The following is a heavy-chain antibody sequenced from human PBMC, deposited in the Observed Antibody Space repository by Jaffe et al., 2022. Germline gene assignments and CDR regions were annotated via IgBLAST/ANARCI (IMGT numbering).Heavy chain of an antibody. CDR2: IYHSGST. CDR3: ARVGTVRGGILDY. V-gene: IGHV4-38-2*01. J-gene: IGHJ4*02. CDR1: GYSISSGYY. D-gene: IGHD3-10*01. Sequence: QVQLQESGPGLVKPSETLSLTCAVSGYSISSGYYWGWIRQPPGKGLEWIGSIYHSGSTYYNPSLKSRVTISVDTSKNQFSLKLSSVTAADTAVYYCARVGTVRGGILDYWGQGTLVTVSS.